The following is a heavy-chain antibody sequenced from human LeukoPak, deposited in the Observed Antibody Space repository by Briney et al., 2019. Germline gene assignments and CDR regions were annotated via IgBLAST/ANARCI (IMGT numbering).Heavy chain of an antibody. CDR1: GLTFSTSG. V-gene: IGHV3-21*06. Sequence: PGGSLRLSCTASGLTFSTSGFNWVRQAPGKGLEWVASICPTGSDRYHADSIKGRFTISRDNANNFLYLQMNSLRAEDTAVYYCARGDYYDSSGYYYGFDYWGQGTLVTVSS. CDR2: ICPTGSDR. J-gene: IGHJ4*02. D-gene: IGHD3-22*01. CDR3: ARGDYYDSSGYYYGFDY.